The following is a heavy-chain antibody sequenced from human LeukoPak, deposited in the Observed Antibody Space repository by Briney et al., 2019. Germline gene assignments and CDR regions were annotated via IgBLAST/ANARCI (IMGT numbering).Heavy chain of an antibody. CDR1: GGTFSSYA. V-gene: IGHV1-18*01. CDR2: ISAYNGNR. J-gene: IGHJ6*02. CDR3: ARDKALTTSYGMDV. Sequence: ASVKVSCKASGGTFSSYAISWVRQAPGQGLEWMGWISAYNGNRNYAQKLQGRVTMTTDTSTSTAYMELRSLRSDETAVYFCARDKALTTSYGMDVWGQGTTVTVSS. D-gene: IGHD2/OR15-2a*01.